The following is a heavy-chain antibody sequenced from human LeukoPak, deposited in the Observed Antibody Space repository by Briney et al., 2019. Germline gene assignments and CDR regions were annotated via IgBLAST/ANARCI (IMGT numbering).Heavy chain of an antibody. CDR2: IIPIFGTA. CDR1: GGTFSSYA. Sequence: GSSVKVSCKASGGTFSSYAIIWVRQAPGQGLEWMGGIIPIFGTANYAQKFQGRVTITTDESTSTAYMELSSLRSEDTAVYYCARVKMGATSEYFDYWGQGTLVTVSS. J-gene: IGHJ4*02. CDR3: ARVKMGATSEYFDY. V-gene: IGHV1-69*05. D-gene: IGHD1-26*01.